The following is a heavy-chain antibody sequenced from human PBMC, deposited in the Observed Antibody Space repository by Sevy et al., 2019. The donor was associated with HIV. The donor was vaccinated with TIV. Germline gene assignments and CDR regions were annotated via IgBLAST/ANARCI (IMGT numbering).Heavy chain of an antibody. D-gene: IGHD5-12*01. Sequence: ASVKVSCKASGYTFTGYYIHWVRQAPGQGLEWMGWINPNSGGTNYAQKFQGRVTMTRDTFISTAYMELSRLRSDDTAVYYCARNPPVGYDSHDYYHMDVWGKGSTVTVSS. CDR3: ARNPPVGYDSHDYYHMDV. CDR2: INPNSGGT. CDR1: GYTFTGYY. J-gene: IGHJ6*03. V-gene: IGHV1-2*02.